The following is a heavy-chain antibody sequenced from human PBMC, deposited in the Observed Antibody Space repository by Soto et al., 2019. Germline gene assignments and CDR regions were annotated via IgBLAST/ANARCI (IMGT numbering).Heavy chain of an antibody. CDR2: INPNSGGT. D-gene: IGHD1-7*01. CDR3: AAGRYNSNYDDYYYGMDV. V-gene: IGHV1-2*02. J-gene: IGHJ6*02. Sequence: ASGKVSCKSSGYTFTGYYMHWVRQAPGQGLEWMGWINPNSGGTNYAQKFQGRGTMTRDTSISTAYMELSRLRSDDTAVYYCAAGRYNSNYDDYYYGMDVWGQGTTVTVS. CDR1: GYTFTGYY.